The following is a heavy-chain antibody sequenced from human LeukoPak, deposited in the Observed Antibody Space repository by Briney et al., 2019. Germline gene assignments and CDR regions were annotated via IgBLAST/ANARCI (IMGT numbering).Heavy chain of an antibody. CDR2: VDHSGSP. CDR1: GGSLSGYY. V-gene: IGHV4-34*01. Sequence: SETLSLTCAVYGGSLSGYYWSWIRQSPGKGLEWIGEVDHSGSPNYNPSLKSRVTISVDTSQNQFSLKLRSVTAADTAVYYCARDFGYGDYFFDDWGQGTLVTVSS. CDR3: ARDFGYGDYFFDD. J-gene: IGHJ4*02. D-gene: IGHD4-17*01.